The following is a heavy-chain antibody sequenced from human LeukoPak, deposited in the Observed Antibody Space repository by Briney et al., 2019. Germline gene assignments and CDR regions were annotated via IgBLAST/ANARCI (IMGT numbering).Heavy chain of an antibody. V-gene: IGHV4-30-2*01. D-gene: IGHD3-10*01. J-gene: IGHJ5*02. CDR1: GGSISSGGYS. CDR3: ARGDYYGSGSPRERWFDP. Sequence: SETLSLTCAVSGGSISSGGYSWSWIRQPPGKALEWIGYICHSGSTYYNPSLKSRVTRSVDRSKNQFSLKLSSVTAAVTAVYYCARGDYYGSGSPRERWFDPWGQGTLVTVSS. CDR2: ICHSGST.